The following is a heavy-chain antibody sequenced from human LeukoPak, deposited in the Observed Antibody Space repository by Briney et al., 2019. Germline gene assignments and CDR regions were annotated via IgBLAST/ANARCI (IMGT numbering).Heavy chain of an antibody. D-gene: IGHD6-13*01. CDR3: ARQVAAAGPWGYYFDY. V-gene: IGHV5-51*01. CDR1: GYSFTSYW. J-gene: IGHJ4*02. Sequence: GESLKISCKGSGYSFTSYWIGWVRQMPGKGLDWMGVIYPGDSDTRYSPSLQGQVTISADKSLSTAYLQWSSLKASDTAMYYCARQVAAAGPWGYYFDYWGQGTLVTVSS. CDR2: IYPGDSDT.